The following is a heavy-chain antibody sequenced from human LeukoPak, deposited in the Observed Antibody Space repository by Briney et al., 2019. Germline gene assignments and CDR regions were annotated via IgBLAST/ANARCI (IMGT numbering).Heavy chain of an antibody. J-gene: IGHJ4*02. CDR1: GGSISSSNW. CDR3: ARLPGGYFYSFDY. D-gene: IGHD2-21*02. V-gene: IGHV4-4*02. CDR2: IYHSGST. Sequence: SETLSLTCAVSGGSISSSNWWSWVRQPPGKGLEWIGEIYHSGSTNYNPSLKSRVTISVDKSKNQFSLKLSSVTAADTAVYYCARLPGGYFYSFDYWGQGTLVTVSS.